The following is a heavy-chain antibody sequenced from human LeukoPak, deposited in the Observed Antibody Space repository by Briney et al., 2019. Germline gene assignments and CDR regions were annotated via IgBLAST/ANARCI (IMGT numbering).Heavy chain of an antibody. Sequence: GESLKISCKGSGYSFTSYWIGWVRQMPGKGLEWMGIIYPGASDTRYSPSFQGQVTISADKSISTAYLQWSSLKASDTAMYYCARLDTVTTSNYYYGMDVWGQGTTVTVSS. CDR1: GYSFTSYW. D-gene: IGHD4-17*01. CDR3: ARLDTVTTSNYYYGMDV. J-gene: IGHJ6*02. V-gene: IGHV5-51*01. CDR2: IYPGASDT.